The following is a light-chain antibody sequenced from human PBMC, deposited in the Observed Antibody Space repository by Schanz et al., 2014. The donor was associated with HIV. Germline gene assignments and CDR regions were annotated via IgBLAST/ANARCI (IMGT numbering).Light chain of an antibody. J-gene: IGKJ5*01. CDR3: QQYVNWPPIT. CDR2: DGS. Sequence: EIVLTQSPATLSVSPGERATLSCRASQSISNNLAWYQHKPGQAPRLLIHDGSTRATGVPARFTGSGSGTQFTLTISSLQSEDFAVYYCQQYVNWPPITFGQGTRLEIK. CDR1: QSISNN. V-gene: IGKV3-15*01.